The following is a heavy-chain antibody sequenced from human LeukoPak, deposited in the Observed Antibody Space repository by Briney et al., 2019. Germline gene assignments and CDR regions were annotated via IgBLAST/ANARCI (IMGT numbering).Heavy chain of an antibody. CDR3: ARSYWRVVVTAANNRVGP. D-gene: IGHD2-2*01. CDR2: ISAYNGNT. J-gene: IGHJ4*03. V-gene: IGHV1-18*01. Sequence: GASVKVSCKASGYTFTSYGISWVRQAPGQGLEWMGWISAYNGNTNYAQKLQGRVTMTTDTSTSTAYMELRSLRSDDTAVYYCARSYWRVVVTAANNRVGPWGQGTLVTVSS. CDR1: GYTFTSYG.